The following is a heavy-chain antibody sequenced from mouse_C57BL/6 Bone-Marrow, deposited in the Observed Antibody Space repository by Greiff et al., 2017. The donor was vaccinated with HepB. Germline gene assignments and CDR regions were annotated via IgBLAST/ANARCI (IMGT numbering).Heavy chain of an antibody. CDR3: ARSAYYSKSYFDY. V-gene: IGHV1-64*01. Sequence: QVQLQQSGAELVKPGASVKLSCKASGYTFTSYWMHWVKQRPGQGLEWIGMIHPNSGSTNYNEKFKSKATLTVDKSSSTAYMQLSSLTSEDSAVYYCARSAYYSKSYFDYWGQGTTLTVSS. J-gene: IGHJ2*01. CDR2: IHPNSGST. D-gene: IGHD2-5*01. CDR1: GYTFTSYW.